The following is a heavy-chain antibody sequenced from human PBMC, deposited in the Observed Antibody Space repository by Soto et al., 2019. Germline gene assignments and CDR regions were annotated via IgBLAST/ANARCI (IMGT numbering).Heavy chain of an antibody. CDR3: ARDNRIVVVLNDAFDI. D-gene: IGHD3-22*01. CDR1: GGSVSSGSYY. Sequence: PSETLPLTCTVSGGSVSSGSYYWSWIRQPPGKGLEWIGYIYYSGSTNYNPSLKSRVTISVDTSKNQFSLKLSSVTAADTAVYYCARDNRIVVVLNDAFDIWGQGTMVTVSS. CDR2: IYYSGST. J-gene: IGHJ3*02. V-gene: IGHV4-61*01.